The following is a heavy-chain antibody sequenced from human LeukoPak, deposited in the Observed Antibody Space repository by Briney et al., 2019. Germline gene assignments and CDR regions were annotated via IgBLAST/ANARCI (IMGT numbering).Heavy chain of an antibody. Sequence: SETLSLTCIVSGGSISSGSYYWSWIRQPAGKGLEWIGRIYTSGSTYYNPSLKSRVTMSVDTSGNQFSLELSSVTAADMAVYYCARLSLYSSTWRAANWFDPWGQGTLVTVSS. J-gene: IGHJ5*02. CDR1: GGSISSGSYY. CDR3: ARLSLYSSTWRAANWFDP. V-gene: IGHV4-61*02. D-gene: IGHD6-13*01. CDR2: IYTSGST.